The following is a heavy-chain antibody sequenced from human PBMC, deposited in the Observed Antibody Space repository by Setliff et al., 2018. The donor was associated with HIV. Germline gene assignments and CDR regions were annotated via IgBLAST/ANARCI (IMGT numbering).Heavy chain of an antibody. CDR1: GFTFSSHA. D-gene: IGHD7-27*01. CDR3: ARQGNWEFDY. CDR2: ISGSGGST. V-gene: IGHV3-23*01. Sequence: GGSLRLSCAASGFTFSSHAMTWVRQAPGQGLEWVSIISGSGGSTYYADSVRDRFTISRDNSKNSLYLQMISLRAEDTALYYCARQGNWEFDYWGQGTLVTVSS. J-gene: IGHJ4*02.